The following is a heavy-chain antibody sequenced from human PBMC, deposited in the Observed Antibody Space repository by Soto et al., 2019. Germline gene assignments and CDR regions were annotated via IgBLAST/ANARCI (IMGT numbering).Heavy chain of an antibody. CDR1: GGSISSSSYY. D-gene: IGHD3-3*01. J-gene: IGHJ4*02. CDR2: IYYSGST. Sequence: SETLSLTCTVSGGSISSSSYYWGWIRQPPGKGLEWIGSIYYSGSTYYNPSLKSRVTISVDTSKNQFSLKLSSVTAADTAVYYCARAYYDFWSGYYLPIGYYFDYWGQGTLVTVSS. CDR3: ARAYYDFWSGYYLPIGYYFDY. V-gene: IGHV4-39*01.